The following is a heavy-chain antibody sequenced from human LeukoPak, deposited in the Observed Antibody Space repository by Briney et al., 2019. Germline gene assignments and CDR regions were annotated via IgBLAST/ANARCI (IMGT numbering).Heavy chain of an antibody. V-gene: IGHV7-4-1*02. CDR2: INTNTGNP. J-gene: IGHJ3*02. Sequence: ASVKASCKASGYTFTSYAMNWVRQAPGQGLEWMGWINTNTGNPTYAQGFTGRFVFSLDTSVSTAYLQISSLKAEDTAVYYCARAKLLWFGERYAFDIWGQGTMVTVSS. CDR1: GYTFTSYA. CDR3: ARAKLLWFGERYAFDI. D-gene: IGHD3-10*01.